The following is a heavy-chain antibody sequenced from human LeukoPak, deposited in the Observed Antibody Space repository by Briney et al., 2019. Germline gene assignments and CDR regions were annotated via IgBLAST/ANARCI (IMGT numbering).Heavy chain of an antibody. J-gene: IGHJ4*02. Sequence: TPSETLSLTCTVSGGSISSSSKYWGWLRPPPGKGREWIGSIYYSGSTYYNPSLKSRVNISVETSKHQFSLRLGSVTAADTAVYYCAMGVGATFGYWGQVILVTVSS. D-gene: IGHD1-26*01. V-gene: IGHV4-39*01. CDR3: AMGVGATFGY. CDR2: IYYSGST. CDR1: GGSISSSSKY.